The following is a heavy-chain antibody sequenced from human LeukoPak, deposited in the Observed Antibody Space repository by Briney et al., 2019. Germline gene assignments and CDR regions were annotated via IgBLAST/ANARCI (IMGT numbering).Heavy chain of an antibody. CDR1: GASVTSGGFY. Sequence: SETLSLTCSVFGASVTSGGFYWGWLRQPPGKGPEWIATVYYTGSTYYNPSLKSRVTISIDTSKNQFSLRLTSVTATDTAIYHCARHSGSGSLSRPFDPWGQGTLVTVSS. CDR3: ARHSGSGSLSRPFDP. V-gene: IGHV4-39*01. CDR2: VYYTGST. D-gene: IGHD3-10*01. J-gene: IGHJ5*02.